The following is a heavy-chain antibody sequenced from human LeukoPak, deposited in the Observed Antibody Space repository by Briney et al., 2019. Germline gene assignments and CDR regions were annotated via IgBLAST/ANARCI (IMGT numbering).Heavy chain of an antibody. V-gene: IGHV4-34*01. Sequence: PSETLSLTCAVYGGSFSGYYWSWIRQPPGKGLEWIGEINHSGSTNYNPSLKSRVTISVDTSKSQFSLKLSSVTAADTAVYYCARGGKWELLYFDYWGQGTLVTVSS. D-gene: IGHD1-26*01. CDR3: ARGGKWELLYFDY. CDR2: INHSGST. CDR1: GGSFSGYY. J-gene: IGHJ4*02.